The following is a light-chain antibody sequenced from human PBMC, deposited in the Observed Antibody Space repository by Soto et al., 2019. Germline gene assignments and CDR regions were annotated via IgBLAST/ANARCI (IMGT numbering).Light chain of an antibody. V-gene: IGKV1-5*01. Sequence: DIQMSQSPSTLSASVGDRFTLTCLSSQSIRTLLAWYQQKPGKAPKLLIYDASFLEGGVPSRFSGGGSGTDFTLTISGLQPDDFATYYCQQYHSYSSLTFGGGTKVDIK. CDR2: DAS. CDR1: QSIRTL. J-gene: IGKJ4*01. CDR3: QQYHSYSSLT.